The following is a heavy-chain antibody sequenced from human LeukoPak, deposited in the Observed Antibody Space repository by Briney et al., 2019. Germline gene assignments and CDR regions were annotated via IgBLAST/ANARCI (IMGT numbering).Heavy chain of an antibody. CDR2: INHSGST. V-gene: IGHV4-34*01. Sequence: SETPSLTCAVYGGSFSGYYWYWIRQPPGKGLEWIGEINHSGSTNYNPSLKSRVTISVDTSKNQFSLKLSSVTAADTAVYYCASGSGLDYWGQGTLVTVSS. CDR3: ASGSGLDY. D-gene: IGHD3-3*01. CDR1: GGSFSGYY. J-gene: IGHJ4*02.